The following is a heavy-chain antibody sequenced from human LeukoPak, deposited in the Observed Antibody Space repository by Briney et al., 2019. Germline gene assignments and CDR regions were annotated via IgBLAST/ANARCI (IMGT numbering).Heavy chain of an antibody. Sequence: PGRSLRLSCTASGINFGGYAMSWVRQAPGKGLEWVALIRSKLYGETTEYAASVKGRFTVSRDDSKSIAYLQMNSLKAEDTGVYYCTSYGGRTFDYWGQGTLVTVSS. V-gene: IGHV3-49*04. D-gene: IGHD4-23*01. CDR1: GINFGGYA. CDR3: TSYGGRTFDY. J-gene: IGHJ4*02. CDR2: IRSKLYGETT.